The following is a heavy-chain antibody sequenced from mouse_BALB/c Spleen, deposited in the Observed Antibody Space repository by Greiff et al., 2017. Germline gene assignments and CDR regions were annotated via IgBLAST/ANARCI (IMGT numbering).Heavy chain of an antibody. J-gene: IGHJ4*01. CDR1: GYTFTDYA. Sequence: VQRVESGAELVRPGVSVKISCKGSGYTFTDYAMHWVKQSHAKSLEWIGVISTYYGDASYNQKFKGKATMTVDKSTSTAYMELARLTSEDSAIYYCARSSITTAPYAMDYWGQGTSVTVSS. CDR3: ARSSITTAPYAMDY. CDR2: ISTYYGDA. V-gene: IGHV1S137*01. D-gene: IGHD1-2*01.